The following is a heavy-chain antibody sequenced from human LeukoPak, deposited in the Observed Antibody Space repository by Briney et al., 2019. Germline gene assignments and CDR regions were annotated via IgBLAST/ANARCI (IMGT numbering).Heavy chain of an antibody. V-gene: IGHV3-33*01. CDR2: IWYDGSNK. CDR1: GFTFSSYG. CDR3: ARDPHPGFGEAGGPFDY. D-gene: IGHD3-10*01. J-gene: IGHJ4*02. Sequence: PGRSLRLSCAASGFTFSSYGMHWVRQAPGKGLEWVAVIWYDGSNKYYADSVKGRFTISRDNSKNTLYPQMNSLRAEDTAVYYCARDPHPGFGEAGGPFDYWGQGTLVTVSS.